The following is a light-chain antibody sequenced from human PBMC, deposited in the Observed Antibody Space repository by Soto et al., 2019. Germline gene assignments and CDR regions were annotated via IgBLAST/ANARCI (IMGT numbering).Light chain of an antibody. CDR2: DVS. Sequence: QSVLTQPRSVSGSPGQSVTISCTGTSNDVGGYNFVSWYQQHPGKVPKLFIYDVSRRPSGVPDRFSGSKSGNTASLTISGLQAEDEADYYCSSYAGSYTLVFGGGTKLNVL. CDR1: SNDVGGYNF. J-gene: IGLJ2*01. V-gene: IGLV2-11*01. CDR3: SSYAGSYTLV.